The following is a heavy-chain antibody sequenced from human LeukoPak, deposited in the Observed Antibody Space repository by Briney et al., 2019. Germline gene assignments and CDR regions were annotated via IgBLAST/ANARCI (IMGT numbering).Heavy chain of an antibody. D-gene: IGHD4-17*01. Sequence: GGSLRLSCAASGFTFSSYAMSWVRQAPGKGLEWVSAISDSGGSTDYADSVKGRFIISRDNSKNTLYLQMDSLRAEDTAVYYCANVHTYGDSLYFALWGCGTLVTVA. CDR2: ISDSGGST. J-gene: IGHJ2*01. CDR1: GFTFSSYA. V-gene: IGHV3-23*01. CDR3: ANVHTYGDSLYFAL.